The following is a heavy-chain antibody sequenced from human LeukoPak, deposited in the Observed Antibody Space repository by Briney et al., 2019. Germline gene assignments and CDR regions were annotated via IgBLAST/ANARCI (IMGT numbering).Heavy chain of an antibody. CDR3: ARLLGSVSFPDYYYMDV. D-gene: IGHD3-10*01. Sequence: SETLSLTCTVSGGSIISSSYYWGWIRQPPGKGLEWIGEINHSGSTNYNPSLKSRVTISVDTSKKQFSLKVNSVTAADTALYYCARLLGSVSFPDYYYMDVWGKGTTVTISS. CDR1: GGSIISSSYY. J-gene: IGHJ6*03. V-gene: IGHV4-39*07. CDR2: INHSGST.